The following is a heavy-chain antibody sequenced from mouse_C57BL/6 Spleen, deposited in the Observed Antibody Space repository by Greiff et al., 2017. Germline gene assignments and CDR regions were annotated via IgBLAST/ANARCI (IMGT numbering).Heavy chain of an antibody. D-gene: IGHD2-3*01. CDR2: IWRGGST. CDR1: GFSLTSYG. CDR3: ARNFPDGYYVYFDV. V-gene: IGHV2-2*01. Sequence: QVQLKQSGPGLVQPSQSLSITCTVSGFSLTSYGVHWVRQSPGQGLEWLGVIWRGGSTDYNAAFISRLIISKDNSKSQVFFKMNSLQADDTAIYYCARNFPDGYYVYFDVWGTGTTVTVSS. J-gene: IGHJ1*03.